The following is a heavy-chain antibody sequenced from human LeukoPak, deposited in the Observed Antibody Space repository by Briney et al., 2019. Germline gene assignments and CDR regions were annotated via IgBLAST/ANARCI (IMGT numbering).Heavy chain of an antibody. CDR2: IYYSGST. Sequence: PSETLSLTCTVSGGSISSYYWSWIRQPPGKGLEWIGYIYYSGSTNYNPSPKSRVTISVDTSKSQFSLKLSSVTAADTAVYYCARGVVYYYYGMDVWGQGTTVTVSS. D-gene: IGHD2-15*01. V-gene: IGHV4-59*01. CDR1: GGSISSYY. CDR3: ARGVVYYYYGMDV. J-gene: IGHJ6*02.